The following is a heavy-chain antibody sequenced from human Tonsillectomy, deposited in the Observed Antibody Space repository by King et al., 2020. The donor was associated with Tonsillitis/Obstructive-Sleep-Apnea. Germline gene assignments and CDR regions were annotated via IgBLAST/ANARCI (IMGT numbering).Heavy chain of an antibody. V-gene: IGHV3-30*18. Sequence: VQLVEFGGGVVQPGRSLRLSCAASGFTFSSYGMHWVRQAPGKGLEWVAVISYDGSNKYYADSVKGRFTISRDNSKNTLYLQMNSLRAEDTAVYYCAKGARGYCSSTSCYTNWFDPWGQGTLVTVSS. CDR1: GFTFSSYG. J-gene: IGHJ5*02. CDR3: AKGARGYCSSTSCYTNWFDP. CDR2: ISYDGSNK. D-gene: IGHD2-2*01.